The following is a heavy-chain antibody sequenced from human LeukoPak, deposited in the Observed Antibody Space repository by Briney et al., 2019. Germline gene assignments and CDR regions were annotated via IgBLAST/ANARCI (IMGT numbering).Heavy chain of an antibody. CDR1: GYTFTSYD. CDR2: MNPNRGNT. Sequence: ASVKVPCKASGYTFTSYDINWVRQATGQGLEWMGWMNPNRGNTGYAQKFQGRVTMTRNTSISTAYMELSSLRSEDKAVYYCARGRRSSGWYIDYWGQGTLVTVSS. CDR3: ARGRRSSGWYIDY. D-gene: IGHD6-19*01. V-gene: IGHV1-8*01. J-gene: IGHJ4*02.